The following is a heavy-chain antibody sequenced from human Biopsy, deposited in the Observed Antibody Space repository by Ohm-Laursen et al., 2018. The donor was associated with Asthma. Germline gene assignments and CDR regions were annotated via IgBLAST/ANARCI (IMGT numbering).Heavy chain of an antibody. CDR1: GASIKTDDHY. CDR3: ARASVAASSNWFDP. Sequence: TLSLTWPVSGASIKTDDHYWSWLRQPPGKGLEWFGFIHYSGSTSYNPSLKGGVTISDDTSKNQFSLKLSSVTAADTAVYYCARASVAASSNWFDPWGQGTLVTVSS. V-gene: IGHV4-30-4*01. J-gene: IGHJ5*02. D-gene: IGHD6-19*01. CDR2: IHYSGST.